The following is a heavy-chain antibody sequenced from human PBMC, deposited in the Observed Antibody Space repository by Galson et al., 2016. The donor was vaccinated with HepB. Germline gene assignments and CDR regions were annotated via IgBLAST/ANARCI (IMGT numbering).Heavy chain of an antibody. D-gene: IGHD2-15*01. V-gene: IGHV3-30*18. J-gene: IGHJ4*02. CDR2: ISYDGSRK. Sequence: SLRLSCAASGFRFSDYGLHWVRQAPGKGLEWVTFISYDGSRKSYADSVKGRFTISRDNSKSTLFLHMSSLRPEDTALYYCAKEEDAVVVEGASPHFDYRGPGTLVTVSS. CDR3: AKEEDAVVVEGASPHFDY. CDR1: GFRFSDYG.